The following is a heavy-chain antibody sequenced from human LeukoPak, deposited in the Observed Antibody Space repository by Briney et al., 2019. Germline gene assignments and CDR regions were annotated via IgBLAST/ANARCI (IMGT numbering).Heavy chain of an antibody. Sequence: GGSLRLSCVASGFTFSSYAMSWVRQAPGKGLEWVSAISGSGGSTYYADSVKGRFTISRDNSKNTLYLQMNSLRAEDTAVYYCAKGTTSGYSSDAFDIWGQGTMVTVSS. V-gene: IGHV3-23*01. J-gene: IGHJ3*02. CDR3: AKGTTSGYSSDAFDI. D-gene: IGHD6-13*01. CDR1: GFTFSSYA. CDR2: ISGSGGST.